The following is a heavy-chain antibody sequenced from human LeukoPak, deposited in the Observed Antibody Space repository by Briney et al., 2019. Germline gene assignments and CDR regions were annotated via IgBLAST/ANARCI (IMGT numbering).Heavy chain of an antibody. CDR1: GFTFSSYA. D-gene: IGHD5-12*01. V-gene: IGHV3-23*01. CDR2: ISGSGGST. CDR3: AKGVRGYSGYGEGVVDY. J-gene: IGHJ4*02. Sequence: GSLRLSCAASGFTFSSYAMSWVRQAPGKGLEWVSAISGSGGSTYYADSVKGRFTISRDNSKNTLYLQMNSLRAEDTAVYYCAKGVRGYSGYGEGVVDYWGQGTLVTVSS.